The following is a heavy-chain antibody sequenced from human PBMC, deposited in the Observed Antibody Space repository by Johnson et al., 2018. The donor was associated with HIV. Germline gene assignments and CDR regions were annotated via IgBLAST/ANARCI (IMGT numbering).Heavy chain of an antibody. V-gene: IGHV3-30*04. J-gene: IGHJ3*02. CDR1: GFTFSSYA. CDR3: ARGRAVAGTRAFDS. Sequence: QVLLVESGGGVVQPWRSLRLSCAASGFTFSSYAMHWVRQAPGTGLEWVAVISYDGSNKYYADSVKGRFTISRDNSKNTLYLQMNSLRAEDTAVYYCARGRAVAGTRAFDSWGQGTMVTVSS. CDR2: ISYDGSNK. D-gene: IGHD6-19*01.